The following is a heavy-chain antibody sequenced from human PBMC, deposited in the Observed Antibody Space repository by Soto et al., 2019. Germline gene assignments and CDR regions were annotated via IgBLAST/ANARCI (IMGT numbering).Heavy chain of an antibody. CDR1: SGSISSSNW. V-gene: IGHV4-4*02. CDR3: AKARRGDPSDAFDI. D-gene: IGHD3-16*01. Sequence: SETLSLTCAVSSGSISSSNWWSWVRQPPGKGLEWIGEIYHSGSTNYNPSLKSRVTISVDKSKNQFSLKLSSVTAADTAVYYCAKARRGDPSDAFDIWGQGTMVTVSS. J-gene: IGHJ3*02. CDR2: IYHSGST.